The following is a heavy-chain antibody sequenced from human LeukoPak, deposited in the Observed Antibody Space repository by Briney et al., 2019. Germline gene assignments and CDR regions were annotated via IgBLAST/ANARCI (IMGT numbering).Heavy chain of an antibody. V-gene: IGHV4-38-2*01. CDR1: GYSISSGYY. CDR3: ARNSAAAANNWFDP. D-gene: IGHD6-13*01. CDR2: IYHSGST. Sequence: SETLSLTCAVSGYSISSGYYWGWIRQPPGKGLEWIGSIYHSGSTYYNPSLKSRVTIPVDTSKNQFSLKLSSVTAADTAVYYCARNSAAAANNWFDPWGQGTLVTVSS. J-gene: IGHJ5*02.